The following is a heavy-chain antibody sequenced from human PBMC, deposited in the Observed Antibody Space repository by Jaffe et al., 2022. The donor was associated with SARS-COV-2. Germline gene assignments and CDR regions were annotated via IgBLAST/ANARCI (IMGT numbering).Heavy chain of an antibody. J-gene: IGHJ6*02. CDR1: GGTFSSYA. CDR3: ARDPPTLYSSSWDHYYYYGMDV. D-gene: IGHD6-13*01. CDR2: IIPIFGTA. V-gene: IGHV1-69*01. Sequence: QVQLVQSGAEVKKPGSSVKVSCKASGGTFSSYAISWVRQAPGQGLEWMGGIIPIFGTANYAQKFQGRVTITADESTSTAYMELSSLRSEDTAVYYCARDPPTLYSSSWDHYYYYGMDVWGQGTTVTVSS.